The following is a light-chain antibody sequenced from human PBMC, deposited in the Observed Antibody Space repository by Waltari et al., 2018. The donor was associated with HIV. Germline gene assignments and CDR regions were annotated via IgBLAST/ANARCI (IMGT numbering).Light chain of an antibody. V-gene: IGKV2D-29*01. CDR1: QCLLHGVGQTD. Sequence: IVMTQSPVSLSVTPGQPASTSCKSSQCLLHGVGQTDLYWYRQKPGPPPQLLIYEVSSRFVRVADRFSGGGSGTDFSLTISRVEAEDVGIYDCMQSVQLPLTFGGGTKVEIK. CDR2: EVS. CDR3: MQSVQLPLT. J-gene: IGKJ4*01.